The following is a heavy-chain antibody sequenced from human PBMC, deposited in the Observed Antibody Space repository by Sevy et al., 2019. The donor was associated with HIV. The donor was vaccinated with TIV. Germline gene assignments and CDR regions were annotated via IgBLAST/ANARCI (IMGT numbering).Heavy chain of an antibody. D-gene: IGHD1-26*01. CDR1: EFTFSSYW. CDR3: ARSGGSYGYGMDV. CDR2: IKQDGSEK. Sequence: GSLRLSCAASEFTFSSYWMSWVRQAPGKGLEWVANIKQDGSEKNYVDSVKGRFTISRDNAKNSLYLKMNSLKAEDTAVYYFARSGGSYGYGMDVWGQGTTVTVSS. V-gene: IGHV3-7*01. J-gene: IGHJ6*02.